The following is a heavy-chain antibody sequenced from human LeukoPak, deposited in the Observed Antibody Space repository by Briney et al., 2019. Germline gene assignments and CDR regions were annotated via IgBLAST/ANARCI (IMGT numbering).Heavy chain of an antibody. J-gene: IGHJ4*02. D-gene: IGHD3-10*01. CDR3: AKGPPLWFGELLLFDY. CDR1: GFTFSSYG. V-gene: IGHV3-30*02. Sequence: PGGSLRLSCAASGFTFSSYGMHWVRQAPGKGLEWVAFIRYDGGNKYYADSVKGRFTISRDNSKNTLYLQMNSLRAEDTAVYYCAKGPPLWFGELLLFDYWGQGTLVTVSS. CDR2: IRYDGGNK.